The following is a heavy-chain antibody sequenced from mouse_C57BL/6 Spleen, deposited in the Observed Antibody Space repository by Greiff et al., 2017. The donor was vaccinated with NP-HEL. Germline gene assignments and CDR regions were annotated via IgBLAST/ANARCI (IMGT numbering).Heavy chain of an antibody. CDR2: IYPGDGDT. CDR3: ARGGTTAPDFGY. Sequence: QVQLQQSGAELVKPGASVKISCKASGYAFSSYWMNWVKQRPGKGLEWIGQIYPGDGDTNYNGKFKGKATLTADKSSSTAYMQLSSLTSEDSAVYFCARGGTTAPDFGYWGQGTTLTVSS. D-gene: IGHD1-2*01. CDR1: GYAFSSYW. V-gene: IGHV1-80*01. J-gene: IGHJ2*01.